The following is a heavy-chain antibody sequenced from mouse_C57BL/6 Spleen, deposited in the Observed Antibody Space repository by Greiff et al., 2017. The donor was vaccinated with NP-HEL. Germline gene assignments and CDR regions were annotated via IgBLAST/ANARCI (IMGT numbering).Heavy chain of an antibody. J-gene: IGHJ4*01. CDR2: IWWDDDK. V-gene: IGHV8-8*01. CDR1: GFSLSTFGMG. Sequence: QVTLKESGPGILQPSQTLSLTCSFSGFSLSTFGMGVGWIRQPSGKGLEWLAHIWWDDDKYYNPALKSRLTISKDTSKNQVFLKIANVDTADTATYYCARIGRYGYEDYYAMDYWGQGTSVTVSS. CDR3: ARIGRYGYEDYYAMDY. D-gene: IGHD2-2*01.